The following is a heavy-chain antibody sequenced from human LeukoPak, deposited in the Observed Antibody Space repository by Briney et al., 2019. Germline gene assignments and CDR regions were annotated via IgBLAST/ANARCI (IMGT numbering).Heavy chain of an antibody. CDR1: GFTFSNYA. CDR3: ARDFDSSGSGY. D-gene: IGHD3-22*01. CDR2: ISGSGDST. J-gene: IGHJ4*02. V-gene: IGHV3-23*01. Sequence: QPGGSLRLSCAASGFTFSNYAMSWVRQTPGKGLEWVSAISGSGDSTYYADSVEGRFTISRDNSKNTVYLQMNGLRAEDTAVYYCARDFDSSGSGYWGQGTLVAVSS.